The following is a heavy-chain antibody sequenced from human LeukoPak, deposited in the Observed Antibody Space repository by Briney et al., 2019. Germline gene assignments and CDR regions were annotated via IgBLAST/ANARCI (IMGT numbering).Heavy chain of an antibody. CDR3: ATDPPSGRPGWFDP. CDR1: GYTLTELS. CDR2: FDPEDGET. D-gene: IGHD3-10*01. J-gene: IGHJ5*02. Sequence: ASVKVSCKVSGYTLTELSMHWVRQAPGKGLEWMGGFDPEDGETIYAQKFQGRVTMTEDTSTDTAYMELSSLRSEDTAVYYCATDPPSGRPGWFDPWGQGTLVTVSS. V-gene: IGHV1-24*01.